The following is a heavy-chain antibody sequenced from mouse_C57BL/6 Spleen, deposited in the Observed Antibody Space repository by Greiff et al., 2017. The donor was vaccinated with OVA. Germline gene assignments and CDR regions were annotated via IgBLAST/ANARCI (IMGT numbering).Heavy chain of an antibody. D-gene: IGHD1-1*02. CDR1: GYSFTGYY. CDR3: PSYYALPGYFDC. CDR2: INPSTGGT. J-gene: IGHJ2*01. Sequence: EVQLQQSGPELVKPGASVKISCKASGYSFTGYYMNWVKQSPEKSLEWIGEINPSTGGTTYNQKFKAKATLTVDKSSSTAYMQLKSLTSEDSAVYYSPSYYALPGYFDCWGQGTTLTVST. V-gene: IGHV1-42*01.